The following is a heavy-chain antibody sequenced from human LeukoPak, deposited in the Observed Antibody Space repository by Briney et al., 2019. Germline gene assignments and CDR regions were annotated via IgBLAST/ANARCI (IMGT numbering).Heavy chain of an antibody. Sequence: GGSLRLSCAASGFTFSSYAMNWVRQAPGKGLEWVSGISGSGGNTYYTDSVKGRFTISRDNSKNTLYLQMNSLRAEDTAVYYCAKRNYYDSSGYYYDYWGQGTLVTVSS. CDR2: ISGSGGNT. J-gene: IGHJ4*02. CDR1: GFTFSSYA. CDR3: AKRNYYDSSGYYYDY. V-gene: IGHV3-23*01. D-gene: IGHD3-22*01.